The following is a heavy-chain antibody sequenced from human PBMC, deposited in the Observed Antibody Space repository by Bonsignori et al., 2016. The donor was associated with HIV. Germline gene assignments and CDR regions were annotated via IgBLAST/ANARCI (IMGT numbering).Heavy chain of an antibody. D-gene: IGHD3-9*01. J-gene: IGHJ4*02. CDR2: MNPNSGNT. Sequence: WVRQAPGQGLEWMGWMNPNSGNTGYAQKFRGRVTMTRNTSISTAYMELSSLRSEDTAVYYCARGTIGGDYWGQGTLVTVSS. CDR3: ARGTIGGDY. V-gene: IGHV1-8*01.